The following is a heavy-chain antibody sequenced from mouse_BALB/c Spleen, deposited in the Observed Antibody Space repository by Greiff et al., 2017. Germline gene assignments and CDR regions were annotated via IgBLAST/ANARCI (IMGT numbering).Heavy chain of an antibody. CDR1: GYTFTSYW. V-gene: IGHV1-7*01. Sequence: VKLQESGAELAKPGASVKMSCKASGYTFTSYWMHWVKQRPGQGLEWIGYINPSTGYTEYNQKFKDKATLTADKSSSTAYMQLSSLTSEDSAVYYCARREYGNYYAMDYWGQGTSVTVSS. J-gene: IGHJ4*01. CDR3: ARREYGNYYAMDY. D-gene: IGHD2-10*02. CDR2: INPSTGYT.